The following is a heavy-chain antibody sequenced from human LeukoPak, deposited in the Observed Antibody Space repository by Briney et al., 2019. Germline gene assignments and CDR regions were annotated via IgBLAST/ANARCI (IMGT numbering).Heavy chain of an antibody. CDR1: GYTFTGYY. CDR3: ARARTPGIAADPFDY. V-gene: IGHV1-2*02. Sequence: ASVKVSCKASGYTFTGYYMHWVRQAPGQGLEWMGWINPNSGGTNYAQKFQGRVTMTRDTSISTAYMEPSRLRSDDTAVYYCARARTPGIAADPFDYWGQGTLVTVSS. J-gene: IGHJ4*02. CDR2: INPNSGGT. D-gene: IGHD6-13*01.